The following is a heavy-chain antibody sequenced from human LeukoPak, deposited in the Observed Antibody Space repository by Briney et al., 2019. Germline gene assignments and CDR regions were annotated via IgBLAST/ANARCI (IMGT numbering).Heavy chain of an antibody. CDR2: IYSTGKN. D-gene: IGHD6-19*01. V-gene: IGHV4-4*08. Sequence: SETLSLTCAVPGGSINIHYWGWIRQPPGKGLQWIGDIYSTGKNNYNPSLKSRVTISLDTSKSHLSLNLTSVLAADTAIYYCVRRDTGWNYFDYWGQGILVTVSS. CDR3: VRRDTGWNYFDY. CDR1: GGSINIHY. J-gene: IGHJ4*02.